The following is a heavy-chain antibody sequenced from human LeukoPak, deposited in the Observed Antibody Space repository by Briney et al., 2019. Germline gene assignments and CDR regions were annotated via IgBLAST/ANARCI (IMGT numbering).Heavy chain of an antibody. CDR2: INHSGST. V-gene: IGHV4-34*01. CDR3: ARGVAAAGGGEFDY. Sequence: SETLSLTCAVYGGSFSGYYWSWIRQPPGKGLEWIGEINHSGSTNYNPSLKSRVTISVDTSRNQLSLKLSSVTAADTAVYYCARGVAAAGGGEFDYWGQGTLVTVSS. CDR1: GGSFSGYY. J-gene: IGHJ4*02. D-gene: IGHD6-13*01.